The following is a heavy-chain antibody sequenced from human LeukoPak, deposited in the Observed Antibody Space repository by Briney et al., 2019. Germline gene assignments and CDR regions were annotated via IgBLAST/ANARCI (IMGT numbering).Heavy chain of an antibody. CDR3: ARVRDMWDSSGYFDY. CDR2: IGTSSSII. Sequence: QPGGSLRLSCAASGSTFSSYSMNWVRQTPEKGLEWVSYIGTSSSIIYYADSVKGRFTVSRDNSKNTLYLQMNSLRAEDTAVYYCARVRDMWDSSGYFDYWGQGTLVTVSS. CDR1: GSTFSSYS. V-gene: IGHV3-48*01. D-gene: IGHD3-22*01. J-gene: IGHJ4*02.